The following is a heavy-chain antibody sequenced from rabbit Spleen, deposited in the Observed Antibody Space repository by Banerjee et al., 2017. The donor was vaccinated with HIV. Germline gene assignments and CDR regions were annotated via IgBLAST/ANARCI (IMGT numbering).Heavy chain of an antibody. CDR3: ARDAGTSFSTYGMDL. V-gene: IGHV1S40*01. CDR2: IDTGSSDFT. J-gene: IGHJ6*01. Sequence: LEESGGDLVKPGASLTLTCIASGVSFSGNSYMCWVRQAPGKGLEWIACIDTGSSDFTYFASWAKGRFTCSKTSSTTVTLQMTSLTAADTATYFCARDAGTSFSTYGMDLWGPGTLVTVS. D-gene: IGHD8-1*01. CDR1: GVSFSGNSY.